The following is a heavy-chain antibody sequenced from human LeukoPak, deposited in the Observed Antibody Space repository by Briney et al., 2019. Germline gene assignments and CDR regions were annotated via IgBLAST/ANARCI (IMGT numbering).Heavy chain of an antibody. CDR3: ARDHGSMVRGVIGRSSDYYYHYYMDV. CDR1: GFTFSSYT. CDR2: ISSGNSNI. D-gene: IGHD3-10*01. J-gene: IGHJ6*03. Sequence: GGSLRLSCAASGFTFSSYTMNWVRQAPGKGLEWVSYISSGNSNIYYADSVKGRFTISRDNAENSLYLQMNSLRAEDTAVYYCARDHGSMVRGVIGRSSDYYYHYYMDVWGKGATVTVSS. V-gene: IGHV3-48*01.